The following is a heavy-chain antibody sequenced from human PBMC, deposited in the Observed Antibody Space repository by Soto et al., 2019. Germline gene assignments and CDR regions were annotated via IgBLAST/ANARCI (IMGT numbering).Heavy chain of an antibody. CDR3: ARGYGSIDD. J-gene: IGHJ4*02. Sequence: QVQLQESGPGLVKPSQTLSLTCTVSGGSISSGGYYWSWIRQHPGKGLEWIGYMYNRRSTYYNPSLKSRISISVDTSKHQFSLKLSSVTAADTAVYYCARGYGSIDDWGQGTLVTVSS. V-gene: IGHV4-31*03. CDR2: MYNRRST. CDR1: GGSISSGGYY. D-gene: IGHD3-10*01.